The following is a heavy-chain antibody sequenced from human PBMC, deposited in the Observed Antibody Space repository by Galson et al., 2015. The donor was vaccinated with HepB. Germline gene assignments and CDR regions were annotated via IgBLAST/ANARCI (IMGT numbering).Heavy chain of an antibody. D-gene: IGHD6-13*01. CDR1: GFSFRNYW. CDR2: INQDGSEK. J-gene: IGHJ4*02. CDR3: ATTPSPATAY. V-gene: IGHV3-7*01. Sequence: SLRLSCAASGFSFRNYWMNWVRQAPGKGLEWVATINQDGSEKYYVDSVRGRFTISRDNGKNSVYLQMNSLRAEDMAVYYCATTPSPATAYWGQGTLVTVSS.